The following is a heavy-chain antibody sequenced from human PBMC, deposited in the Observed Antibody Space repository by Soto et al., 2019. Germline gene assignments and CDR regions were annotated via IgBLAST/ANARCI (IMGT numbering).Heavy chain of an antibody. D-gene: IGHD2-2*01. CDR1: VYTFTSYG. Sequence: XSGKVCCKASVYTFTSYGISWVRQAPGQGLEWMGWISAYNGNTNYAQKLQGRVTMTTDTSTSTAYMELRSLRSDDTAVYYCARGSTGQFDSWGQGTLVTVSS. CDR3: ARGSTGQFDS. CDR2: ISAYNGNT. V-gene: IGHV1-18*04. J-gene: IGHJ4*02.